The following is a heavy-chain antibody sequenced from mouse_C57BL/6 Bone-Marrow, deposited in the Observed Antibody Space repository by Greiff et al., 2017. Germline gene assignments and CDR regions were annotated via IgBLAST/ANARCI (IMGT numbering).Heavy chain of an antibody. Sequence: QVQLQQSGAELAKPGASVKLSCKASGYTFTSYWMHWVKQRPGQGLEWIGYINPSSGYTKYNQKFKDKATLTADKSSSTAYMQLSSLPYEDSAVYYCASYYGSSCYAMDYWGQGTSVTVSS. V-gene: IGHV1-7*01. CDR2: INPSSGYT. CDR1: GYTFTSYW. CDR3: ASYYGSSCYAMDY. J-gene: IGHJ4*01. D-gene: IGHD1-1*01.